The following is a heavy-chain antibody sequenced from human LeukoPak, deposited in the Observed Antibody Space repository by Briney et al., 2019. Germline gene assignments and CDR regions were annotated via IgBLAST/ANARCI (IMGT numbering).Heavy chain of an antibody. D-gene: IGHD1-7*01. Sequence: GGSLRLSCTASEFTFSSYWMHRVRQPPGKGLVWVSRINGDGSSTSYADAVKGRFTISRDNAKNTLYLRMNSLRAEDTAVYYCARGGLTGTTIPYFDYWGQGTLVTVSS. V-gene: IGHV3-74*01. CDR2: INGDGSST. CDR1: EFTFSSYW. CDR3: ARGGLTGTTIPYFDY. J-gene: IGHJ4*02.